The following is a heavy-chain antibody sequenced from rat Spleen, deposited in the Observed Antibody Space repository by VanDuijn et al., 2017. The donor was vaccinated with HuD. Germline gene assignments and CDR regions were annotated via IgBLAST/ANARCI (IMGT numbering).Heavy chain of an antibody. CDR2: ISSGERT. Sequence: QVQLKESGPGLVQPSQTLSLTCTVSGFSLTSNGVSWVRQPPGKGLEWIAAISSGERTYYNSALKTRLSISRDTPKSQVFLKMNSLQTEDTAIYFCIRESLPGYNSHWFAYWGQGTLVTVSS. V-gene: IGHV2S12*01. CDR1: GFSLTSNG. D-gene: IGHD1-4*01. CDR3: IRESLPGYNSHWFAY. J-gene: IGHJ3*01.